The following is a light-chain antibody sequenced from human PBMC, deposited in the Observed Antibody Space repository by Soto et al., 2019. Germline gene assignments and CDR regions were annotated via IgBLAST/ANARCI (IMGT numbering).Light chain of an antibody. V-gene: IGKV3-20*01. J-gene: IGKJ2*01. Sequence: EIVLTQSPGTLSLSPGERATLSCRASQSVSSTYLAWYKHKPGQPPRLVMYGASNRVTGIPDRFSGSGSGTDFTLTVIRLEPEDFAVYYCQQFATSPYSFGQGTKLEIK. CDR2: GAS. CDR1: QSVSSTY. CDR3: QQFATSPYS.